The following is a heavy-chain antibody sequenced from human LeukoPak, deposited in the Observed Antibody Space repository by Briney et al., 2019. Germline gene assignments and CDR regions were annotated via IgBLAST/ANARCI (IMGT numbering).Heavy chain of an antibody. J-gene: IGHJ4*02. CDR3: AKTYYDSSGYYFDY. CDR2: ISVSGGNT. V-gene: IGHV3-23*01. Sequence: SGGSLRLSCAASGFTFSSYAMTWVRQAPGKGLEWVSDISVSGGNTYYADSVQGRFIISRDNSKNTLYLQMNSLRAEDTAVYYCAKTYYDSSGYYFDYWGQGTLVTVSS. D-gene: IGHD3-22*01. CDR1: GFTFSSYA.